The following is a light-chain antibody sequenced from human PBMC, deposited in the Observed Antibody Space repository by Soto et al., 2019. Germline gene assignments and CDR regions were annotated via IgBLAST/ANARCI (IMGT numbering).Light chain of an antibody. CDR3: SSYTSIITRYV. Sequence: QSVLTQPAPVSGSPGQSITISCTGTSSDVGGYNYVSWYQQHPGKAPKLMIYEVSNRPSGVSDRFSGSKSGNTASLTISGLQAEDEADYYCSSYTSIITRYVFGSGTKVTVL. J-gene: IGLJ1*01. CDR1: SSDVGGYNY. V-gene: IGLV2-14*01. CDR2: EVS.